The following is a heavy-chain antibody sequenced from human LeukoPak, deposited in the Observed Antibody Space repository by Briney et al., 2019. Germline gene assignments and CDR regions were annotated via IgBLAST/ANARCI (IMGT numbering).Heavy chain of an antibody. J-gene: IGHJ4*02. CDR2: IRHDGSYK. V-gene: IGHV3-30*02. D-gene: IGHD6-13*01. Sequence: GGSLRLSCAASGFTFSSDGMHWVRQAPGKGLEWVAFIRHDGSYKYYADSVKGRFTIFRDNSKNTLYLQMNSLRAEDAAVYYCAKSWTIRDGSRCPACTGLEYWGQGTRVTVSS. CDR3: AKSWTIRDGSRCPACTGLEY. CDR1: GFTFSSDG.